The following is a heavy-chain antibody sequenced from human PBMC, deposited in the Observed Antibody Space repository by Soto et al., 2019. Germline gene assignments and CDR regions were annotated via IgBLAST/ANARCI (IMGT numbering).Heavy chain of an antibody. V-gene: IGHV5-10-1*01. CDR1: GYSFTSYW. CDR2: IDPSDSYT. CDR3: ATLMAVAGKSYYYYGMDV. D-gene: IGHD6-19*01. J-gene: IGHJ6*02. Sequence: GESLKISCKGSGYSFTSYWISWVRQMPGKGLEWMGRIDPSDSYTNYSPSSQGHVTISADKSISTAYLQWSSLKASDTAMYYCATLMAVAGKSYYYYGMDVWGQGPTATVSS.